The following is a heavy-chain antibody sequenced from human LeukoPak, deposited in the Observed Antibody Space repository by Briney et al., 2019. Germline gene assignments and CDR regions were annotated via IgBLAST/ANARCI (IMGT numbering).Heavy chain of an antibody. D-gene: IGHD6-19*01. V-gene: IGHV3-30-3*01. CDR2: ISYDGSNK. Sequence: GGSLRLSCAASGFTFSSYAMHWVRQAPGKGLEWVAVISYDGSNKYYADSVKGRFTISRDNSKNTLYLQMNSLRAEDTAVYYCAKGPVQGKYSSGWYYYGMDVWGQGTTVTVSS. J-gene: IGHJ6*02. CDR3: AKGPVQGKYSSGWYYYGMDV. CDR1: GFTFSSYA.